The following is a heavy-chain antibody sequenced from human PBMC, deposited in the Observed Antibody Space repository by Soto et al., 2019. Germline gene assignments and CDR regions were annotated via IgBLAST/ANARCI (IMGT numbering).Heavy chain of an antibody. CDR3: AREADSSSGGLEDV. CDR2: IYSGGST. J-gene: IGHJ6*02. Sequence: GGSLRLSCAASGFTVSSNYMSWGRQAPGKGLEWVSVIYSGGSTYYADSVKGRFTISRDNSKNTLYLQMNSLRAEDTAAYYCAREADSSSGGLEDVWGQGTTVTVSS. CDR1: GFTVSSNY. V-gene: IGHV3-66*01. D-gene: IGHD6-13*01.